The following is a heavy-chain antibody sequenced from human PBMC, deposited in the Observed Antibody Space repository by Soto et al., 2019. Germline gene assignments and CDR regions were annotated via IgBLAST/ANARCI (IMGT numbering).Heavy chain of an antibody. J-gene: IGHJ3*02. CDR2: ISYDGSNK. D-gene: IGHD3-9*01. Sequence: QVQLVESGVGVVQPGRSLRLSCAASGFTFSSYAMHWVRQAPGKGLEWVAVISYDGSNKYYADSVKGRFTISRDNSKKTLYLPMNSLRAEDTAVYYCARDEHFDWLYVSDAFDIWGQGTMVTVSS. V-gene: IGHV3-30-3*01. CDR3: ARDEHFDWLYVSDAFDI. CDR1: GFTFSSYA.